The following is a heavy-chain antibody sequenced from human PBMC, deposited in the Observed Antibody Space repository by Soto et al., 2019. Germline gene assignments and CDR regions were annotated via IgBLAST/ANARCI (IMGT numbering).Heavy chain of an antibody. CDR1: GFTFSSYA. V-gene: IGHV3-23*01. CDR3: AKDIEITIFGVVTDGMDV. D-gene: IGHD3-3*01. J-gene: IGHJ6*02. Sequence: EVQLLESGGGLVQPGGSLRLSCAASGFTFSSYAMSWVRQAPGKGLEWVSAISGSGGITYYADSVKGRFTISRDNSKNTLYLQMNSLRAEDTAVYYCAKDIEITIFGVVTDGMDVWGQGTTVTVSS. CDR2: ISGSGGIT.